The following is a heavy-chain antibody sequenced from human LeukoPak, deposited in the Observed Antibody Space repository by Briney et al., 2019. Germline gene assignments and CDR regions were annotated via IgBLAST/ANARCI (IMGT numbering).Heavy chain of an antibody. J-gene: IGHJ4*02. CDR2: FDPEDGET. CDR1: GYTLTELS. V-gene: IGHV1-24*01. D-gene: IGHD3-9*01. Sequence: ASVKVSCKVSGYTLTELSMHWVRQAPGKGLEWMGGFDPEDGETIYAQKFQGIVTMTEDTSTDTAYMELSSLRSEDTAVYYCATDFPNYDILTGSYWGQGTLVTVSS. CDR3: ATDFPNYDILTGSY.